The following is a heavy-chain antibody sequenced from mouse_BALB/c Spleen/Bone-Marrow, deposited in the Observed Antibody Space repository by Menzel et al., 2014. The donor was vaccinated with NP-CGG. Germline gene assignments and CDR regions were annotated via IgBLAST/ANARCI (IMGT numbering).Heavy chain of an antibody. V-gene: IGHV1-18*01. J-gene: IGHJ4*01. Sequence: VQLQQSGPELVKPGASVKIPCKASGYTFTDYNMDWVKQSHGKSLEWIGDINPNNGGTIYNQKFKGKATLTVDKSSSTAYMELRSLTSEDTAVCYCAREVRRFYAMDYWGQGTSVTVSS. D-gene: IGHD2-14*01. CDR2: INPNNGGT. CDR1: GYTFTDYN. CDR3: AREVRRFYAMDY.